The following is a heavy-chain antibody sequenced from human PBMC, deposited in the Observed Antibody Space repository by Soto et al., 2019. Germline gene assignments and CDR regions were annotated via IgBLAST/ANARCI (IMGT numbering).Heavy chain of an antibody. J-gene: IGHJ4*02. CDR2: IRQSGDRA. D-gene: IGHD3-10*01. CDR1: GFIFSNFA. Sequence: QLLESGGDLVQPGGSLRLSCAASGFIFSNFAMYWVRRAPGKGLEWVSSIRQSGDRASYADSARGRFTISRDNSKNTLYLPMNGLRLDDTAVYYCVTAVRTRLDCWGAGTLVTVYS. V-gene: IGHV3-23*01. CDR3: VTAVRTRLDC.